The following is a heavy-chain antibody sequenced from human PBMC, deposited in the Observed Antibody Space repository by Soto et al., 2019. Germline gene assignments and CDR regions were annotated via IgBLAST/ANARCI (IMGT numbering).Heavy chain of an antibody. Sequence: QVQLQESGPGLVKPSQTLSLTCTVSGGSISSGGYYWSWIRQHPGKGLEWIGYIYYSGSTYYNPSLKSRVTISVDTSKNQFSLKLSSVTAADTAVYYCARGQTLYYYGSGSVVPGTNWFDPWGQGTLVTVSS. V-gene: IGHV4-31*03. D-gene: IGHD3-10*01. CDR2: IYYSGST. J-gene: IGHJ5*02. CDR1: GGSISSGGYY. CDR3: ARGQTLYYYGSGSVVPGTNWFDP.